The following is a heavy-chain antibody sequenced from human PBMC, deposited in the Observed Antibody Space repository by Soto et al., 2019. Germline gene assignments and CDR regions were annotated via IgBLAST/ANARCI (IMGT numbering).Heavy chain of an antibody. V-gene: IGHV3-49*03. CDR3: TRVGELLKKYYYYGMDV. Sequence: PGGSLRLSCTASGFTFGDYAMSWFRQAPGKGLEWVGFIRSKAYGGTTEYAASVKGRFTISRDDSKSIAYLQMNSLKTEDTAVYYCTRVGELLKKYYYYGMDVWGQGTTVTVAS. CDR1: GFTFGDYA. D-gene: IGHD1-26*01. J-gene: IGHJ6*02. CDR2: IRSKAYGGTT.